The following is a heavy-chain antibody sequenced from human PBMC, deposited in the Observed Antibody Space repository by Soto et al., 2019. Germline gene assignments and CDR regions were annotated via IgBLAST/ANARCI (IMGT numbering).Heavy chain of an antibody. CDR1: GYTFTTFW. CDR3: ARIYCTTTTCDSWFDP. J-gene: IGHJ5*02. CDR2: IDPGDTYA. V-gene: IGHV5-10-1*01. D-gene: IGHD2-2*01. Sequence: PEESLKISCTGFGYTFTTFWISWVRQMPGKGLEWMRRIDPGDTYATYSPAFQGHVTISADKATSTAYLQWSSLKASDTAMYFCARIYCTTTTCDSWFDPWGQGTLVTVSS.